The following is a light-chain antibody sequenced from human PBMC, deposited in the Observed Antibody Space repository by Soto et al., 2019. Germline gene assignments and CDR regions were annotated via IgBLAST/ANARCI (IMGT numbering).Light chain of an antibody. CDR1: SSDVGGYNY. CDR3: CSYAGSNTYVV. J-gene: IGLJ2*01. CDR2: DVS. Sequence: QSVLTQPRSVSGSPGQSVTISCTGTSSDVGGYNYVSWYQQYPGKAPKLMIYDVSKRPSGVPDRLSGSKSGNTASLTISGLQAEDEADYFCCSYAGSNTYVVFGGGTQLTVL. V-gene: IGLV2-11*01.